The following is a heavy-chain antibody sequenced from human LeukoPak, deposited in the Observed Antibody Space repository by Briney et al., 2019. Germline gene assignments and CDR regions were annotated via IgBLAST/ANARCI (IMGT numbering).Heavy chain of an antibody. CDR3: ARGNWGSSAPFDF. CDR2: IYPGDSDI. Sequence: PGESLKISCKASGYSFNSYWIGWVRQMPGKGLEWVGIIYPGDSDIRYSPSFQGQVTISDDKSVTTAYLQWSSLKASDTAIYYCARGNWGSSAPFDFWGQGTLVTVSS. J-gene: IGHJ4*02. D-gene: IGHD7-27*01. CDR1: GYSFNSYW. V-gene: IGHV5-51*01.